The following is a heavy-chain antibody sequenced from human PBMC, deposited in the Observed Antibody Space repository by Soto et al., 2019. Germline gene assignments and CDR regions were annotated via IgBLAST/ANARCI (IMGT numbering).Heavy chain of an antibody. Sequence: SETLSLTCAVYGGSFSGYYWSWIRQPPGKGLGWIGEINHSGSTNYNPSLKSRVTISVDTSKNQFSLKLSSVTAADTAVYYCARGVLRYYYYGMDVWGQGTTVTVSS. CDR1: GGSFSGYY. V-gene: IGHV4-34*01. J-gene: IGHJ6*02. D-gene: IGHD3-10*01. CDR3: ARGVLRYYYYGMDV. CDR2: INHSGST.